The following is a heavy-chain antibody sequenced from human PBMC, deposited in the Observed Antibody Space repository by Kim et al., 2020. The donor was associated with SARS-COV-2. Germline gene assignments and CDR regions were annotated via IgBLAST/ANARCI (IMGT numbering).Heavy chain of an antibody. CDR1: GFTFSSYD. Sequence: GGSLRLSCAASGFTFSSYDMHWVRQAPGKGLEWVSAIGTAGDTYYPVSVKGRFTISRENAKNYLYLQMISLRAGDTAAYYCARAFSGCTYYYYYGMDVWGQGTTVTVSS. CDR2: IGTAGDT. CDR3: ARAFSGCTYYYYYGMDV. D-gene: IGHD2-8*01. J-gene: IGHJ6*02. V-gene: IGHV3-13*04.